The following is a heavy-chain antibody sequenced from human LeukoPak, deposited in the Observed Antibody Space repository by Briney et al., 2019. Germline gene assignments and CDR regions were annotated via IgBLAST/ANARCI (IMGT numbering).Heavy chain of an antibody. V-gene: IGHV1-69*04. CDR2: IIPILGIA. CDR1: GGTFSSYA. D-gene: IGHD3-22*01. Sequence: SVKVSCKASGGTFSSYAISWVRQAPGQGLEWMGRIIPILGIANYAQKFQGRVTITADKSTSTAYMELSSLRSEDTAVYYCARDGDRYYDSSGYYPANFDYWGQGTLVTVSS. J-gene: IGHJ4*02. CDR3: ARDGDRYYDSSGYYPANFDY.